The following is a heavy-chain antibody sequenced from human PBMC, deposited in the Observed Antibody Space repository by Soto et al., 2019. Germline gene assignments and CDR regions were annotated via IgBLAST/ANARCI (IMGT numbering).Heavy chain of an antibody. V-gene: IGHV3-23*01. J-gene: IGHJ4*02. D-gene: IGHD6-13*01. CDR3: AKDHHGSTWYSFYFDY. CDR1: GFSFRNYG. CDR2: ISGSGGST. Sequence: GGSLRLSCAASGFSFRNYGMSWVRQAPGKGLEWVSGISGSGGSTYYAESVKGRFTISRDNSKNTLYLQMKSLRAEDTALYYCAKDHHGSTWYSFYFDYRGQGTLVTVSS.